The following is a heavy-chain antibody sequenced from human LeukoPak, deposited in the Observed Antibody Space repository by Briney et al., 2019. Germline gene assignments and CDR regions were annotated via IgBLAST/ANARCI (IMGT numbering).Heavy chain of an antibody. CDR2: ISYDGSNK. CDR3: ARGKTPGIAVSKYFQH. J-gene: IGHJ1*01. CDR1: GFTFSSYG. V-gene: IGHV3-30*03. D-gene: IGHD6-19*01. Sequence: PGGSLRLSCAASGFTFSSYGMHWVRQAPGKGLEWVAVISYDGSNKHYADSVKGRFTISRDNSKNTLYLQMNSLRAEDTAVYYCARGKTPGIAVSKYFQHWGQGTLVTVSS.